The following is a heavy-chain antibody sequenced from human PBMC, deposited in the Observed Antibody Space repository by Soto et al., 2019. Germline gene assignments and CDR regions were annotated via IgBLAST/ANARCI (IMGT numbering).Heavy chain of an antibody. CDR1: GYTFTGYY. Sequence: DSVKVSCKASGYTFTGYYMHWVRQAPGQGLEWMGWINPNSGGTNYAQKFQGGVTMTRDTSISTAYMELSRLRSDDTAVYYCARDSGADYDFLICTFGYWGQGTLVTVSS. J-gene: IGHJ4*02. CDR2: INPNSGGT. V-gene: IGHV1-2*02. CDR3: ARDSGADYDFLICTFGY. D-gene: IGHD3-9*01.